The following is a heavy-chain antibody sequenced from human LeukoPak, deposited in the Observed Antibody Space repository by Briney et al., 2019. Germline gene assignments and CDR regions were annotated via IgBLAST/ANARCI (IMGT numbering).Heavy chain of an antibody. CDR3: ARDDRGYSYDRRVDY. Sequence: GGSLRLSCAASGFTFSSYSMNWVRQAPGKGLEWVSSISSSSSYIYYADSVKGRFTISRDNAKNSLYLQMNSLRAEDTAVYYCARDDRGYSYDRRVDYWGQGTLVTVSS. CDR1: GFTFSSYS. V-gene: IGHV3-21*01. CDR2: ISSSSSYI. J-gene: IGHJ4*02. D-gene: IGHD5-18*01.